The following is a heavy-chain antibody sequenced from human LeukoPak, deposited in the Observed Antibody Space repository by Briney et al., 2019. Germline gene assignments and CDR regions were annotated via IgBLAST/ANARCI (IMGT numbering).Heavy chain of an antibody. V-gene: IGHV4-59*01. D-gene: IGHD2/OR15-2a*01. CDR3: ARSGGSGRASGTTLGAFDI. CDR2: IYYSGST. CDR1: GGSISSYY. J-gene: IGHJ3*02. Sequence: SETLSLTCTVSGGSISSYYWSWIRQPPGKGLEWIGYIYYSGSTNYNPSLKSRVTISVDTSKNQFSLKLTSVTAADTAVYCCARSGGSGRASGTTLGAFDIWGQGTMVTVSS.